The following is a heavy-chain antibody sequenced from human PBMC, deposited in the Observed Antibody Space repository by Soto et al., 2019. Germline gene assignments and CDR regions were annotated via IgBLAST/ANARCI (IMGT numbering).Heavy chain of an antibody. Sequence: QVQVVQSGAEVRQPGASVKVSCKASGYTFTDYYIHWVRQAPGQGLEWMGFINPGRGSTVYAQKFQGRVTMTRHTSINTAYVDLIRLRSDDTAVYYCARVEGSASSAGDWGQGTLVTVSS. CDR1: GYTFTDYY. V-gene: IGHV1-2*02. J-gene: IGHJ4*02. CDR3: ARVEGSASSAGD. D-gene: IGHD6-6*01. CDR2: INPGRGST.